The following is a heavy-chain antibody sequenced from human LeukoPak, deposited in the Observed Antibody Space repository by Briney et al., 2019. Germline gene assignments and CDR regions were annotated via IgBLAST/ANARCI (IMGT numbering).Heavy chain of an antibody. J-gene: IGHJ4*02. Sequence: PGGSLRLSCAASGFTFSGYSMNWVRQAPGKGLEWVSSISSSSSYIYYADSVKGRFTISRDNAKNSLYLQMNSLRAEDTAVYYCARDHRIAVAGIDYWGQGTLVTVSS. CDR1: GFTFSGYS. CDR2: ISSSSSYI. D-gene: IGHD6-19*01. CDR3: ARDHRIAVAGIDY. V-gene: IGHV3-21*01.